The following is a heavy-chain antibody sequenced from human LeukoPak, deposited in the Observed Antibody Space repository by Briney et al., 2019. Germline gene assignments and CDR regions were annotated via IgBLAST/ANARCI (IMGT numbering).Heavy chain of an antibody. Sequence: SETLSLTCTVSDDSARSDNYFGGWVRQPPGTGLEWIGNIYYSGSTYYNPSLKCRVTMSVDTSKNQFFLKLNSVTAADTALYYCARGRPYSGGYHLDYWGQGILVTVSA. D-gene: IGHD1-26*01. CDR1: DDSARSDNYF. V-gene: IGHV4-39*01. CDR3: ARGRPYSGGYHLDY. CDR2: IYYSGST. J-gene: IGHJ4*02.